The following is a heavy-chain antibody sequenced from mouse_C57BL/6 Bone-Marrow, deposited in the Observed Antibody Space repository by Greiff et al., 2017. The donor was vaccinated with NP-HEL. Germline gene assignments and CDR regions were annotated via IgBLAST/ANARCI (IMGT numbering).Heavy chain of an antibody. Sequence: EVQLQQSGPELVKPGASVQMSCKASGYTFTDYYMHWVKPSHGKSLEWIGYIYPNNGGNGYNQKFKGKATLTVDKSSSTAYMELRSLTSEDSAVYYCATYYGSSYDAMDYWGQGTSVTVSS. CDR2: IYPNNGGN. D-gene: IGHD1-1*01. CDR1: GYTFTDYY. V-gene: IGHV1-34*01. CDR3: ATYYGSSYDAMDY. J-gene: IGHJ4*01.